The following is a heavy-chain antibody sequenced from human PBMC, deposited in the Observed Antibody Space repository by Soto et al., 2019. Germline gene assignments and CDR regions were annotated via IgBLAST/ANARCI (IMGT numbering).Heavy chain of an antibody. J-gene: IGHJ3*02. CDR1: GFTFSSYA. CDR3: ARDFQAFDI. Sequence: GGSLRLSCAASGFTFSSYAMHWVRQAPGKGLEWVAVISYDGSNKYYADSVKGRFTISRDNSKNTLYLQMNSLRAEDTAVYYCARDFQAFDIWGQGTMVTVSS. CDR2: ISYDGSNK. V-gene: IGHV3-30-3*01.